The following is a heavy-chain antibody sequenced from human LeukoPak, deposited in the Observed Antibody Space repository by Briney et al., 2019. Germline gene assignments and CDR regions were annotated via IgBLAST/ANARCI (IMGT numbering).Heavy chain of an antibody. Sequence: SETLSLTCTVSGASIRSGDYYWSWIRQPPGTGLEWIGYIYDSGSTYYNPSLKSRITISVDTSENRFSLKLSSVTATDTAVYYCARDCSGGSCYGAFDIWGQGTMVTVSS. CDR3: ARDCSGGSCYGAFDI. J-gene: IGHJ3*02. D-gene: IGHD2-15*01. V-gene: IGHV4-30-4*01. CDR1: GASIRSGDYY. CDR2: IYDSGST.